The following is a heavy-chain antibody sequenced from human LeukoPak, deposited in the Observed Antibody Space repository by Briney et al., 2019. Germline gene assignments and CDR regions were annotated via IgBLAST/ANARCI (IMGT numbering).Heavy chain of an antibody. D-gene: IGHD2-2*01. CDR1: GYTFTGYY. V-gene: IGHV1-2*06. Sequence: ASVKVSCKASGYTFTGYYMHWVRQAPGQGLEWMGRINPNSGGTNCAQKFQGRVTMTRDTSISTAYMELSRLRSDDTAVYYCARASGGIVVVPAAVGGDYWGQGTLVTVSS. J-gene: IGHJ4*02. CDR3: ARASGGIVVVPAAVGGDY. CDR2: INPNSGGT.